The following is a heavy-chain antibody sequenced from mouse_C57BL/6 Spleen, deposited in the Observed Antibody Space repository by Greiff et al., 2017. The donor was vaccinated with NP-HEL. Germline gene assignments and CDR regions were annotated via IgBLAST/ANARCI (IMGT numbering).Heavy chain of an antibody. J-gene: IGHJ1*03. D-gene: IGHD1-1*01. CDR2: ISSGGSYT. CDR1: GFTFSSYG. Sequence: EVQRVESGGDLVKPGGSLKLSCAASGFTFSSYGMSWVRQTPDKRLEWVATISSGGSYTYYPDSVKGRFTISRDNAKNTLYLQMSSLKSEDTAMYYCARDSSYGYFDVWGTGTTVTVSS. CDR3: ARDSSYGYFDV. V-gene: IGHV5-6*01.